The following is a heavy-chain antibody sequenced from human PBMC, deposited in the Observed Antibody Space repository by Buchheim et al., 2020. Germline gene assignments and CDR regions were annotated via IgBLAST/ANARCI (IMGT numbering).Heavy chain of an antibody. CDR1: GFSFSGYA. V-gene: IGHV3-23*04. Sequence: EVQLVDSGGGLVQPGESLRLSCAASGFSFSGYAMSWVRQAPGKGLEWVSSISGSGDTTFIDDSVKGRFTISRDNSKNMMYLQMNSLRAEDTAVYFCAKGSRGYTNYYFDYWGQGTL. D-gene: IGHD4-11*01. CDR3: AKGSRGYTNYYFDY. CDR2: ISGSGDTT. J-gene: IGHJ4*02.